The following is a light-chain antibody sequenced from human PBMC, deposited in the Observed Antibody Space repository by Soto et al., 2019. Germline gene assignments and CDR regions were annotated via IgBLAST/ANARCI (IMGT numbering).Light chain of an antibody. V-gene: IGLV1-44*01. CDR2: GHN. J-gene: IGLJ7*01. CDR1: TSNIGSNT. Sequence: QSVLTQPPSTSGTPGQRVTISCSGSTSNIGSNTVSWYQQLPGTAPKLLIYGHNQRPSGVPDRFSGSKSGSSASLAISGLQSEDEADYYCGVWDDSLISYIFGAGTQLTVL. CDR3: GVWDDSLISYI.